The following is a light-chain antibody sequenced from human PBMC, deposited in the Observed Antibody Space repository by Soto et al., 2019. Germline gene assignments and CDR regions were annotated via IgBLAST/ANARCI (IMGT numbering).Light chain of an antibody. Sequence: IEVTQSPSSLAASLGDRVTITCRASQGISSYLAWYQQKPGKAPKLLIYAASTLQSGVPSRFSGSGSGTDFTLTISCLQSEDFATYYCQQYYSYPLTFGGGTKVDIK. V-gene: IGKV1-8*01. CDR3: QQYYSYPLT. CDR2: AAS. J-gene: IGKJ4*02. CDR1: QGISSY.